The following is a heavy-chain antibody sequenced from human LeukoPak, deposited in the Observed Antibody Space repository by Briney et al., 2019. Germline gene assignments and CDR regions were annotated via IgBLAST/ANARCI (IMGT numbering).Heavy chain of an antibody. V-gene: IGHV1-69*05. CDR1: GGTFSSYA. Sequence: GASVKVSCKASGGTFSSYAISWVRQAPGQGLEWMGGIIPIFGTANYAQKFQGRVTITTDESTSTAYIELSSLRSEDTAVYYCATRSLVTTFYYYYMDVWGKGTTVTVSS. CDR2: IIPIFGTA. J-gene: IGHJ6*03. D-gene: IGHD4-17*01. CDR3: ATRSLVTTFYYYYMDV.